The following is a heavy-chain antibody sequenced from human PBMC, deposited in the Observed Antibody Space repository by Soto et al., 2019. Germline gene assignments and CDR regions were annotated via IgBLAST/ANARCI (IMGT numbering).Heavy chain of an antibody. Sequence: GESLKISCKGSGYSFTSYWIGWVRQMPGKGLEWMGIIYPGDSDTRYSPSFQGQVTISADKSISTAYLQWSSLKASDTAMYYCARRGIAAGQAVYYYYGMDVWGQGTTVTVSS. CDR3: ARRGIAAGQAVYYYYGMDV. CDR2: IYPGDSDT. J-gene: IGHJ6*02. CDR1: GYSFTSYW. V-gene: IGHV5-51*01. D-gene: IGHD6-13*01.